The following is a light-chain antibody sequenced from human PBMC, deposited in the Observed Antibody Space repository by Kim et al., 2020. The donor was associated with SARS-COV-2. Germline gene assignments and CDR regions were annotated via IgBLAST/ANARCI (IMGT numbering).Light chain of an antibody. V-gene: IGLV2-14*03. Sequence: GQSITISCTGTRSDVGGYNAVSWYQQHPGKAPKLMIYDVSNRPSGVSNRFSGSKSGNTASLTISGLQAEDEADYYCSSYTSSSTNVFGTGTKVTVL. CDR3: SSYTSSSTNV. CDR2: DVS. J-gene: IGLJ1*01. CDR1: RSDVGGYNA.